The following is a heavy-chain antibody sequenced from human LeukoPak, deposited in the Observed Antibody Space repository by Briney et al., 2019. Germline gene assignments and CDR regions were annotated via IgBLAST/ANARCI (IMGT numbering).Heavy chain of an antibody. V-gene: IGHV4-39*01. D-gene: IGHD4-17*01. CDR3: ARHSCTVTPIDY. Sequence: SETLSLTCTVSGGSISSSSYYWGWIRQPPGKGLEWIGSIYYSGSTYYNPSLKSRVTISVDTSKNQFSLKLSTVTAADTAVSYCARHSCTVTPIDYWGQGTLVTVSS. CDR2: IYYSGST. J-gene: IGHJ4*02. CDR1: GGSISSSSYY.